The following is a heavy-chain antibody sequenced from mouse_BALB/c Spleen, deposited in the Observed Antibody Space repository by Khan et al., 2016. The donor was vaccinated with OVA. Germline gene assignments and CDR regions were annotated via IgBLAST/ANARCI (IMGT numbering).Heavy chain of an antibody. CDR2: ISYSGST. Sequence: EVQLQESGPGLVKPSQSLSLTCTVTGYSITSDYAWNWFRQFPGNKLEWMGYISYSGSTTYNPSLKSRISITRETSKDQFFLQLNSVTSDDTATYYCASELGRFYALDYWGQGTSVTVSS. CDR1: GYSITSDYA. V-gene: IGHV3-2*02. J-gene: IGHJ4*01. CDR3: ASELGRFYALDY. D-gene: IGHD4-1*01.